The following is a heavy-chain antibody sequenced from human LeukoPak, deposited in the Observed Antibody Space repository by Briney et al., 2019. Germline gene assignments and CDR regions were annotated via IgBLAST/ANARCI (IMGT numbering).Heavy chain of an antibody. D-gene: IGHD6-13*01. Sequence: ASVKVSCKASGYTFTGYYMHWVRQATGQGLEWMGWINPNSGGTNYAQKFQGRVTMTRDTSISTAYMELSRLRSDDTAVYYCAREAGYSSRGLDPWGQGTLVTVSS. J-gene: IGHJ5*02. CDR1: GYTFTGYY. CDR3: AREAGYSSRGLDP. V-gene: IGHV1-2*02. CDR2: INPNSGGT.